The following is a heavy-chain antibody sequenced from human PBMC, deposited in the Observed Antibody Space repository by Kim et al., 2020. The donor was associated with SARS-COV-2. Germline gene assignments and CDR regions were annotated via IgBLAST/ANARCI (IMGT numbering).Heavy chain of an antibody. D-gene: IGHD3-10*01. CDR2: INYSGSN. CDR3: ARGRRAMVRGVETYNWFDP. CDR1: DGSISSDCYY. V-gene: IGHV4-31*03. J-gene: IGHJ5*02. Sequence: SETLSLTCTVSDGSISSDCYYWSRIRQHPGKGLEWIRYINYSGSNNSNPARKSRVTISVDTSKNQFSLQLSSVTAADTAVYYCARGRRAMVRGVETYNWFDPWGQGTLFSVSS.